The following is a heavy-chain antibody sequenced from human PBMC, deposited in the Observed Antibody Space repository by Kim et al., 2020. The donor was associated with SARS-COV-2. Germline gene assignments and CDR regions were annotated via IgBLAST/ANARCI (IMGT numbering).Heavy chain of an antibody. CDR1: GDTFNNYA. Sequence: SVKVSCKASGDTFNNYAINWVRQAPGQGLEWMGRIIPLLGVVNYAQRVQGRVTITADKSTSTAYMELTNVRPEDTAVFYCVRDRGAGAVKYYGMDVWGQ. V-gene: IGHV1-69*04. J-gene: IGHJ6*02. CDR2: IIPLLGVV. CDR3: VRDRGAGAVKYYGMDV.